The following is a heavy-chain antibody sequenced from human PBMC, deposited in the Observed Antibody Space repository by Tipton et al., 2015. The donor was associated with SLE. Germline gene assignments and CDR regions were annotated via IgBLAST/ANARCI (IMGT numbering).Heavy chain of an antibody. J-gene: IGHJ3*02. CDR3: ARERSDDAFDI. CDR1: GFTFSSYG. CDR2: IWYDGNNK. V-gene: IGHV3-33*01. Sequence: SLRLSCAASGFTFSSYGMHWVRQAPGKGLEWVAVIWYDGNNKYYADSVKGRFTISRDNSKNTLYLQMNSLRAEDTAVYYCARERSDDAFDIWGQGTLVTVSS. D-gene: IGHD4-17*01.